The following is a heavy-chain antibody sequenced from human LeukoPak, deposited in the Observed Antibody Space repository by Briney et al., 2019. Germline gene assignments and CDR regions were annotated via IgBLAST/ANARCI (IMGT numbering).Heavy chain of an antibody. CDR3: ARDHSSRVRWFDP. Sequence: SETLSLTCTVSGGSISSYYWSWIRQPPGKGLEWIGYIYYSGSTNYNPSLKSRVTISVDTSKNQFSLKLSSVTAADTAVYYCARDHSSRVRWFDPWGQGTLVTVSS. CDR2: IYYSGST. V-gene: IGHV4-59*12. CDR1: GGSISSYY. J-gene: IGHJ5*02. D-gene: IGHD6-13*01.